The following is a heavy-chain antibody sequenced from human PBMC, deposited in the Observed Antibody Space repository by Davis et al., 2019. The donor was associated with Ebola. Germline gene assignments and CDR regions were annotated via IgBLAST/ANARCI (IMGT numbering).Heavy chain of an antibody. CDR1: GFTFSSYG. Sequence: GGSLRLSCAASGFTFSSYGMHWVRQAPGKGLEWVAVIWYDGSNKYYADSVKGRFTISRDNSKNTLYLQMNSLRAEDTAVYYCVKGQGSGSIWSGDFYYYYYGMDVWGQGTTVIVSS. CDR3: VKGQGSGSIWSGDFYYYYYGMDV. CDR2: IWYDGSNK. J-gene: IGHJ6*02. D-gene: IGHD6-13*01. V-gene: IGHV3-30*02.